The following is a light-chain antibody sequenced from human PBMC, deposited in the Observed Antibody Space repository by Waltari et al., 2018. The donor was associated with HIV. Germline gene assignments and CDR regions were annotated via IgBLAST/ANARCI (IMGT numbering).Light chain of an antibody. V-gene: IGKV3-20*01. CDR3: QQYAGTPLT. CDR1: QSVSRNY. Sequence: IVLTQSPDTLSLSAGDRATLSCRASQSVSRNYLAWYQQTPGQAPRLLIYDAFRRATGIPDRFSGSGSGTDFTLTINRLEPEDSAVYYCQQYAGTPLTFGGGTKVEI. J-gene: IGKJ4*01. CDR2: DAF.